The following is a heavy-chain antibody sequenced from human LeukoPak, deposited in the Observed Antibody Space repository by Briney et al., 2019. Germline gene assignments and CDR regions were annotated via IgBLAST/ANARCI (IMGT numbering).Heavy chain of an antibody. D-gene: IGHD3-9*01. Sequence: SETLSLTCAVYGGSFSGYYWSWIRQPPGKGLEWIGEINHSGSTNYNPSLKSRVTISVDTSKNQFSLKLSSVTAADTAVYYCASALSLTRSSSAFDIWGQGTMVTVSS. CDR2: INHSGST. J-gene: IGHJ3*02. CDR1: GGSFSGYY. CDR3: ASALSLTRSSSAFDI. V-gene: IGHV4-34*01.